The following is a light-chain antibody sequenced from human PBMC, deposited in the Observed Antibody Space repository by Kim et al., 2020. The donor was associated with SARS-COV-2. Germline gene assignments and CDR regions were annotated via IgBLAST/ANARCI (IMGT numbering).Light chain of an antibody. J-gene: IGLJ3*02. CDR2: DVT. V-gene: IGLV2-14*04. Sequence: GQSRPSSCTGASSDVGAYNHVSWVQRYPGKAPKLMTYDVTKRPSGVSDRFSGSKSGITASLTISGLQTEDEADYYCASYTTSATWVFGGGTQLTVL. CDR1: SSDVGAYNH. CDR3: ASYTTSATWV.